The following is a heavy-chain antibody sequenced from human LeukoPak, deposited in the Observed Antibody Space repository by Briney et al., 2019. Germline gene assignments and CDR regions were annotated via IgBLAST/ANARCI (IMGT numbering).Heavy chain of an antibody. CDR1: GGSITSGGYY. Sequence: SQTLSLTCTVSGGSITSGGYYWTWIRQPAGKGLEWLGRIHTSGSANYIPSLKSRVAISLDTSKNQFSLKLSSVTAADTAVYYCVRGRYYYDTSGYVVWLDPWGQGTPVTVSS. CDR3: VRGRYYYDTSGYVVWLDP. J-gene: IGHJ5*02. V-gene: IGHV4-61*02. D-gene: IGHD3-22*01. CDR2: IHTSGSA.